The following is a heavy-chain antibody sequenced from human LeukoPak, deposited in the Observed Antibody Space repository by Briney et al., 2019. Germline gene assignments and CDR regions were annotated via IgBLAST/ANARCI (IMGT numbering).Heavy chain of an antibody. CDR1: GGSISSYY. J-gene: IGHJ4*02. V-gene: IGHV4-4*07. Sequence: SETLSLTCTVSGGSISSYYWSWIRQPAGKGLEWIGRIYTSGSTNYNPSLKSRVTMPVDTSKNQFSLKLSSVTAADTAVYYCARWGPNYDSSGYSFGYWGQGTLVTVSS. CDR3: ARWGPNYDSSGYSFGY. CDR2: IYTSGST. D-gene: IGHD3-22*01.